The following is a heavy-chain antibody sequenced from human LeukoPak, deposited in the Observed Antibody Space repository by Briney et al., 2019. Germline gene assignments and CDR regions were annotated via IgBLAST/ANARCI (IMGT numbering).Heavy chain of an antibody. CDR3: ARDRLNRGLLSAFDI. CDR2: ISAYNGNT. Sequence: ASVKVSCKASGYTLTSYGISWVRQAPGQGLEWMGWISAYNGNTNYAQKLQGRVTMTTDTSTSTAYMELRSLRSDDTAVYYCARDRLNRGLLSAFDIWGQGTMVAVSS. J-gene: IGHJ3*02. CDR1: GYTLTSYG. D-gene: IGHD2-21*01. V-gene: IGHV1-18*01.